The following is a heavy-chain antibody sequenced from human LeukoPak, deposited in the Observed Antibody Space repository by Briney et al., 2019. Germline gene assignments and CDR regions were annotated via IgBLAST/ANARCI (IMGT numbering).Heavy chain of an antibody. CDR1: GFTFNSYS. CDR2: ISSSGSST. Sequence: GGSLRLSCAASGFTFNSYSMNWVRQAPGKGLEWVSYISSSGSSTKYADSVKGRFTISRDNAKNSLYLQMNSLRVEDTAVYYCARDRGRVAGEYFDYWGQGTLVTVSS. D-gene: IGHD6-19*01. J-gene: IGHJ4*02. CDR3: ARDRGRVAGEYFDY. V-gene: IGHV3-48*04.